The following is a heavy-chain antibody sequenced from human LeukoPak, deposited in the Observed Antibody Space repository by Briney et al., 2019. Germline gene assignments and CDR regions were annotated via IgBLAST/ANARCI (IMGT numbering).Heavy chain of an antibody. CDR3: ARDPTTVTKGLDI. D-gene: IGHD4-17*01. CDR1: GDSMNSHY. V-gene: IGHV4-59*11. CDR2: ISYIGST. Sequence: SETLSLTCTVSGDSMNSHYWSWIRQPPGKGLEWIGYISYIGSTNYNPSLKSRVTISVDTSKNQFSLKLSSVTAADAAVYYCARDPTTVTKGLDIWGKGTMVTVSS. J-gene: IGHJ3*02.